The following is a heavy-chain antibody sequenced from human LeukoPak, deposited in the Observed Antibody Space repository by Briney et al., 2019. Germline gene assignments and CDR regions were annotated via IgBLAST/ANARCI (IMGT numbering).Heavy chain of an antibody. J-gene: IGHJ4*02. CDR1: GFCFSNSG. Sequence: PGGSLRLSCAASGFCFSNSGMSWVRQAPAKGLEWVAGISGGGANTHYADSVKGRFTISRDNSKNTLFLQMNSLRDEDTAIYYCSKWNGYGDYWGQGTLVTVSS. CDR2: ISGGGANT. V-gene: IGHV3-23*01. CDR3: SKWNGYGDY. D-gene: IGHD1-1*01.